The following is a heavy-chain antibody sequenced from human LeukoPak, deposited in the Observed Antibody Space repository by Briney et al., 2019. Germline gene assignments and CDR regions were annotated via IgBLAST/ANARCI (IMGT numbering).Heavy chain of an antibody. J-gene: IGHJ4*02. V-gene: IGHV4-34*01. CDR2: INHSGST. Sequence: SETLSLTCALYGGSSSGYYWSWIRQPPGKGLEWIGEINHSGSTNYNPSLKSRVTTSVDTSKNQFSLKLSSVTAADTAVYYCARILYSSNIDYWGQGTLVTVSS. D-gene: IGHD6-19*01. CDR3: ARILYSSNIDY. CDR1: GGSSSGYY.